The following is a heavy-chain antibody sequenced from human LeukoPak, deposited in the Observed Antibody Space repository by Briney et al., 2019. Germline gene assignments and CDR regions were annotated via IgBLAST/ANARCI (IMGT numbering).Heavy chain of an antibody. J-gene: IGHJ3*02. CDR1: GFTFSTYE. CDR3: AREGMITFGGVIVPSAPDALDM. D-gene: IGHD3-16*02. CDR2: IGISGTPI. Sequence: GGSLRLSCAASGFTFSTYELNWVRQAPGKGLEWVSYIGISGTPIYYADSVKGRFTVSRDNAKNSLYLQMNSLRAEDTAVYYCAREGMITFGGVIVPSAPDALDMWGQGTVVTVSS. V-gene: IGHV3-48*03.